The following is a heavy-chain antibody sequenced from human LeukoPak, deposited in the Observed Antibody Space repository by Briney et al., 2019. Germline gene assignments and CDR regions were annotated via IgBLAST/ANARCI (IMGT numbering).Heavy chain of an antibody. D-gene: IGHD1-20*01. Sequence: GGSLRLSCAASGFTFSSYDMHWVRQAPGKGLVWVSRISSDGSTTSYADSVKGRFTISRDNAKNTLYLQMNSLRAEDTAVYYCARDSIIGTTRNDYWGQGTLVTVSS. CDR3: ARDSIIGTTRNDY. J-gene: IGHJ4*02. V-gene: IGHV3-74*01. CDR2: ISSDGSTT. CDR1: GFTFSSYD.